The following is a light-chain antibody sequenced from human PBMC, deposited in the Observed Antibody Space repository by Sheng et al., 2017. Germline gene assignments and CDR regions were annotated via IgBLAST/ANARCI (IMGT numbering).Light chain of an antibody. CDR1: QGISTY. J-gene: IGKJ3*01. Sequence: DIQMTQSPSSLSASVGDRVTISCRASQGISTYLNWYQHKPGRAPKLLIYAASTLQSGVPSRFSGSASGTDFTLTISSLQPEDFATYYCQQTYSMFPITFGPGTKWRSN. CDR2: AAS. V-gene: IGKV1-39*01. CDR3: QQTYSMFPIT.